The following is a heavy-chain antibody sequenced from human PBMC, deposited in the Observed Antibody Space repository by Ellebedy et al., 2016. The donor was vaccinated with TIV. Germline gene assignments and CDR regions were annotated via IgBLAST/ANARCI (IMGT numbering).Heavy chain of an antibody. CDR2: ITYDGRT. J-gene: IGHJ5*02. V-gene: IGHV4-61*01. D-gene: IGHD1-7*01. Sequence: MPSETLSLTCTVSGGSVSSANYYWTWFRQPPGKGLEWIGYITYDGRTNYNPSLKSRLTISLDTSKNQFSLNLTSVTAADTAIYFCARDRRELELRGLDPWGQGTLVSVSS. CDR1: GGSVSSANYY. CDR3: ARDRRELELRGLDP.